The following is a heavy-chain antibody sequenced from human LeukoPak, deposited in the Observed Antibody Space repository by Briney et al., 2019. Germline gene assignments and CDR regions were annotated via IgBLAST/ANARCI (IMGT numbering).Heavy chain of an antibody. Sequence: AGGSLRLSCVGSGLTFSSYEMSWVRQAPGKRLAWVSYIRSSGTTILYADSVKGRFTISRDIAKNSLYLQMNRLSVEHTAIYYFVRDGSNSDYWGQGTLGTVSS. CDR1: GLTFSSYE. D-gene: IGHD1-26*01. J-gene: IGHJ4*02. CDR3: VRDGSNSDY. V-gene: IGHV3-48*03. CDR2: IRSSGTTI.